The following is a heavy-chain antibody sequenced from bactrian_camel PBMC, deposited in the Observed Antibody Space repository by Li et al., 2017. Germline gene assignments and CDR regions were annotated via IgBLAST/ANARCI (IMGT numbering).Heavy chain of an antibody. V-gene: IGHV3S53*01. Sequence: QVQLVESGGGSVKAGESLRLSCDTSSFSDTRYCLGWFRQASGKERERVAIIDSDGDAKYAAAVKGRFTISKDNARNWLDLQMESLEPGDTARYYCAADRRRHGPPSLRPGDYSVWGQGTQVTVS. CDR1: SFSDTRYC. J-gene: IGHJ4*01. CDR3: AADRRRHGPPSLRPGDYSV. CDR2: IDSDGDA. D-gene: IGHD2*01.